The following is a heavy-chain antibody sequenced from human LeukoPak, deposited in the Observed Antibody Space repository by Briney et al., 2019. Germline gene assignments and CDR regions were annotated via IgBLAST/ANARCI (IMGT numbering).Heavy chain of an antibody. V-gene: IGHV4-4*02. J-gene: IGHJ4*02. Sequence: SEPLSLTCAVSGGSIISSDWWTWVRQPPGKGLEWIGEVYHSGSTNYNPSLKSRVAISVDKSKNQFSLKLNSATAADTAVYYCARRSSGRPMSNYWGLGTLVTVSS. D-gene: IGHD3-22*01. CDR1: GGSIISSDW. CDR3: ARRSSGRPMSNY. CDR2: VYHSGST.